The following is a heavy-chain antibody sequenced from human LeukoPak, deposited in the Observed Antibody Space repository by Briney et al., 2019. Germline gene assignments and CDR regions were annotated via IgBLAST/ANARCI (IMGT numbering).Heavy chain of an antibody. V-gene: IGHV4-59*01. D-gene: IGHD5-12*01. CDR3: ARASRDGYIA. J-gene: IGHJ5*02. CDR2: IYYSGGT. Sequence: SETLSLTCTVSGGSLSSYYWSWLRQPPGKGLEWIGYIYYSGGTNYNPSLKSRVTISVDTSKNQFSLKLSSVTAADTAVYYCARASRDGYIAWGQGTLVTVSS. CDR1: GGSLSSYY.